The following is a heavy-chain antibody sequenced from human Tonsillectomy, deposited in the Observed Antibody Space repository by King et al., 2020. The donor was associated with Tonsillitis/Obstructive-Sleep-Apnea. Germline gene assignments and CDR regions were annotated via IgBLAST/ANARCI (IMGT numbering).Heavy chain of an antibody. J-gene: IGHJ4*02. Sequence: VQLVESGGGVVQPGRSLRLSCAASGFTFSSYAMHWVRQAPGKGLEWVAVISYDGSNKYYADSVKGRFNISRDNSKNTLYLQMNSLRAEDTAVYYCARDGSSGWYGGLDYWGQGTLVTVSS. CDR1: GFTFSSYA. V-gene: IGHV3-30*04. CDR2: ISYDGSNK. D-gene: IGHD6-19*01. CDR3: ARDGSSGWYGGLDY.